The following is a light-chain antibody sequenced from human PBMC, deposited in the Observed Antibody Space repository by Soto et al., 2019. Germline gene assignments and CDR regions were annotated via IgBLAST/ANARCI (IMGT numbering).Light chain of an antibody. CDR1: QSIRTY. CDR2: DAS. J-gene: IGKJ4*01. V-gene: IGKV3-11*01. CDR3: RQRGDLPPLN. Sequence: EIVLTQSPATLSLSPGERATLSCRASQSIRTYLAWYQQKPGQAPRLLIHDASNRATGVPARFSGSGSGTDFTLTISSLEPEDVAVYYCRQRGDLPPLNFGGGTKVEI.